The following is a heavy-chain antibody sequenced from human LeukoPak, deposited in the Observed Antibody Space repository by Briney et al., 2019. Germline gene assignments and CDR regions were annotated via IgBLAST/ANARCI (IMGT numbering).Heavy chain of an antibody. CDR3: AGQKASGLINWFDP. Sequence: GGSLRLSCAASGFTFSTYWMHWVRQAPGKGLLWVSRINTDGSATNYADSVEGRFTISRDNAKNTLYLQMHSLRDDDTAVYYCAGQKASGLINWFDPWGQGSLVTVSS. CDR2: INTDGSAT. J-gene: IGHJ5*02. CDR1: GFTFSTYW. V-gene: IGHV3-74*01. D-gene: IGHD3-10*01.